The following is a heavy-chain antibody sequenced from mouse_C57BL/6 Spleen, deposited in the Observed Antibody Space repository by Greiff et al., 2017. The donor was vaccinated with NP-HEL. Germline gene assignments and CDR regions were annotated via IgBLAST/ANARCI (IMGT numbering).Heavy chain of an antibody. CDR1: GFSLTSYA. Sequence: QVQLKESGPGLVAPSQSLSITCTVSGFSLTSYAISWVRQPPGKGLEWLGVIWTGGGTNYNSALKSSLSISKDKSKSQVFIKRNRLQTDDTARYYCARDYGSSYECAMDDWGKGTSVTVSS. V-gene: IGHV2-9-1*01. CDR2: IWTGGGT. CDR3: ARDYGSSYECAMDD. D-gene: IGHD1-1*01. J-gene: IGHJ4*01.